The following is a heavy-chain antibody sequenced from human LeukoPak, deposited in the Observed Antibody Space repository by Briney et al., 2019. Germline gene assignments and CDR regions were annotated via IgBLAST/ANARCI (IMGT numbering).Heavy chain of an antibody. Sequence: GGSLRLSCTVSGLTFRSFWMSWVRQAPGKGPEWVANINQEGTERYFVDSVRGRFTISRDNAKNSLHLQMNTLTAEDTAVYYCARERDGRFFDYWGHGTLVTVSS. V-gene: IGHV3-7*01. CDR3: ARERDGRFFDY. CDR2: INQEGTER. CDR1: GLTFRSFW. J-gene: IGHJ4*01. D-gene: IGHD5-24*01.